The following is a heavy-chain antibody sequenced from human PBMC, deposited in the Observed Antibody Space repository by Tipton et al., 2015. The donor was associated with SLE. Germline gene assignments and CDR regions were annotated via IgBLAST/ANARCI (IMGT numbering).Heavy chain of an antibody. Sequence: SLRLSCAASGFTFSSYGMHWVRQAPGKGLEWVAFIRYDGSNKYYADSVKGRFTISRDNSKNTLYLQMNSLRAEDTAVYYCAKDDTAVDDYFDYWGQGTLVTVSS. D-gene: IGHD6-19*01. J-gene: IGHJ4*02. CDR1: GFTFSSYG. CDR2: IRYDGSNK. V-gene: IGHV3-30*02. CDR3: AKDDTAVDDYFDY.